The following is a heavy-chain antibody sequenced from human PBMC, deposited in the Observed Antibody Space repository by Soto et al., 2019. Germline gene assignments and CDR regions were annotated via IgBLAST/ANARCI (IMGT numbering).Heavy chain of an antibody. CDR3: AMGLAAAGPLDY. J-gene: IGHJ4*02. D-gene: IGHD6-13*01. Sequence: GGSLRLSCAASGFTFSRSAMSWVRQAPGRGLEWFSTISGSGGTPYYADSVKGRFTISRDNSKDTLYLVLNSLRAEDTAVYYCAMGLAAAGPLDYWGQGTLVTVSS. V-gene: IGHV3-23*01. CDR2: ISGSGGTP. CDR1: GFTFSRSA.